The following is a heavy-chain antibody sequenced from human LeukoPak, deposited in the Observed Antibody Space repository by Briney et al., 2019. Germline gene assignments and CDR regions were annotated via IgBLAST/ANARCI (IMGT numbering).Heavy chain of an antibody. Sequence: ASVKVSCKVSGYTLTELSMHWVRQAPGQGLEWMGWISAYNGNTNYAQKLQGRVTMTTDTSTSTAYMELRSLRSDDTAVYYCAREGPYYYDSSGYYFWGQGTLVTVSS. CDR2: ISAYNGNT. D-gene: IGHD3-22*01. J-gene: IGHJ4*02. CDR1: GYTLTELS. CDR3: AREGPYYYDSSGYYF. V-gene: IGHV1-18*01.